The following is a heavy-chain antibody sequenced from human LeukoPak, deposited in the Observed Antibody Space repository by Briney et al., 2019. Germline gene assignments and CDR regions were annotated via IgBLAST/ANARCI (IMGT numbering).Heavy chain of an antibody. CDR3: AKEGIYDYIRGSYLSYYFDY. CDR2: ISYDGSNK. Sequence: GGSLRLSCAASGFTFSSHGMHWVRQAPGKGLEWVAVISYDGSNKYYADSVKGRFTISRDNSKNTLYLQMNSLRAEDTAVYYCAKEGIYDYIRGSYLSYYFDYWGQGTLVTVSS. J-gene: IGHJ4*02. CDR1: GFTFSSHG. D-gene: IGHD3-16*02. V-gene: IGHV3-30*18.